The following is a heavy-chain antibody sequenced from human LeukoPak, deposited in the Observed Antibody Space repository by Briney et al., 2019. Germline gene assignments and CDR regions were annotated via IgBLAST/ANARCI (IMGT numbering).Heavy chain of an antibody. CDR1: GFTFSKYW. V-gene: IGHV3-74*01. CDR3: ATKQWLAPPPDS. J-gene: IGHJ4*02. CDR2: INTDGTVT. D-gene: IGHD6-19*01. Sequence: TGGSLRLSCAASGFTFSKYWMLWVRHAPGKGLESVSRINTDGTVTTYADSVKGRFTVSRDNADNTMFLQMSSVRDEDTAVYYCATKQWLAPPPDSWGQGTPVTVSS.